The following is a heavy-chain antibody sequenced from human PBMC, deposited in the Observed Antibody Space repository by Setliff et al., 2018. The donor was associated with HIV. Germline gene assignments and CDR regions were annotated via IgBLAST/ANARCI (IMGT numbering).Heavy chain of an antibody. D-gene: IGHD3-3*02. V-gene: IGHV4-34*01. CDR1: GGSFSGHY. CDR2: VNHRGST. Sequence: SETLSLTCAVYGGSFSGHYWSWIRQPPGKGMEWIGEVNHRGSTNYNPSLKSRVTISVDRSKNQFSLKMTSVTAADTAVYYCARTQGLSLDWGQGTLVTVSS. CDR3: ARTQGLSLD. J-gene: IGHJ4*02.